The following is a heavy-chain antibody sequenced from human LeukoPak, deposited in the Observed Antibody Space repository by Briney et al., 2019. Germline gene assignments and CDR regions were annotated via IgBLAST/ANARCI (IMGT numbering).Heavy chain of an antibody. CDR2: INPSGGST. V-gene: IGHV1-46*01. J-gene: IGHJ5*02. CDR3: AKDHRVATEVPWFDP. Sequence: ASVKVSCKASGYTFTSYYMHWVRQAPGQGLEWMGIINPSGGSTSYAQKFQGRVTMTRDTSTSTVYMELSSLRSEDTAVYYCAKDHRVATEVPWFDPWGQGTLVTVSS. CDR1: GYTFTSYY. D-gene: IGHD5-12*01.